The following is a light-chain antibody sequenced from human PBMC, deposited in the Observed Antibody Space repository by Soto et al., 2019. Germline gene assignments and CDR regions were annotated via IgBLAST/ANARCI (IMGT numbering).Light chain of an antibody. CDR3: QQYVTSSPRT. V-gene: IGKV3-20*01. J-gene: IGKJ1*01. CDR2: GIS. Sequence: EIVLTQSPGTLSLSPGERATLSRRVSHTISSSYLAWYQQKPGQAPRLLMYGISRRATGIPDRFSGSGSGTDFTLTITRLEPEDFAVYYCQQYVTSSPRTFGQGTKVDIK. CDR1: HTISSSY.